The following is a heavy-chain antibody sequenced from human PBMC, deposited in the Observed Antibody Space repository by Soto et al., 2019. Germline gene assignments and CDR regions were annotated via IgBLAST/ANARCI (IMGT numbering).Heavy chain of an antibody. J-gene: IGHJ4*02. Sequence: PSGTLSLTCAVSGGSVSSGSYYWSWIRQPPGKGLEWIGYIYYSGSTNYNPSLKSRVTISVDTSKNQFSLKLSSVTAADTAVYYCAREMFWYSSSWYYFDYWGQGTLVTVSS. CDR3: AREMFWYSSSWYYFDY. V-gene: IGHV4-61*01. CDR2: IYYSGST. CDR1: GGSVSSGSYY. D-gene: IGHD6-13*01.